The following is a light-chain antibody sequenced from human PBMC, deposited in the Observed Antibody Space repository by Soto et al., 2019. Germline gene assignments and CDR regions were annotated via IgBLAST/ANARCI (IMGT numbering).Light chain of an antibody. J-gene: IGLJ2*01. CDR2: EVS. CDR3: SSYTSSSTYVV. V-gene: IGLV2-14*01. Sequence: QSALTQPASVSGSPGQSITISCTGTSSDVGGYNYVSWYQQHPGKAPKLMIYEVSNRPSGVSNRFSGSKSGNTASLTISGLQAEDDADDYCSSYTSSSTYVVFGGGTKLTVL. CDR1: SSDVGGYNY.